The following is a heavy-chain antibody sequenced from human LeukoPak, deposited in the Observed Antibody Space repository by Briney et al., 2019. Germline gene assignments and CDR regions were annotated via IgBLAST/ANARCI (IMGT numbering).Heavy chain of an antibody. D-gene: IGHD2-21*02. V-gene: IGHV1-18*01. J-gene: IGHJ4*02. Sequence: ASVKVSCKASGYPFISYSISWVRQAPGQGLEWMGWISPYTGHTDSAQQFQGRATLTTDTSTNTFYMDLTNLRSDDTAVYYCARVYSERRSGVTGHNDFWGQGTLVTVSS. CDR2: ISPYTGHT. CDR3: ARVYSERRSGVTGHNDF. CDR1: GYPFISYS.